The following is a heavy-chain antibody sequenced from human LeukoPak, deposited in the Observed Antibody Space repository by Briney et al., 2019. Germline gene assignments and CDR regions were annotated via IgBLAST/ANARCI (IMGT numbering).Heavy chain of an antibody. D-gene: IGHD5-18*01. CDR2: IKKDGSEK. CDR1: GFTVSSNY. Sequence: GGSLRLSCAASGFTVSSNYMSWVRQAPGKGLEWVANIKKDGSEKYYVDAVKGRFTISRDNAKTSLYLQMNSLRAEDTAVYYCARDLSGIAGYTYGRGIDYWGQGTLVTVSS. V-gene: IGHV3-7*01. J-gene: IGHJ4*02. CDR3: ARDLSGIAGYTYGRGIDY.